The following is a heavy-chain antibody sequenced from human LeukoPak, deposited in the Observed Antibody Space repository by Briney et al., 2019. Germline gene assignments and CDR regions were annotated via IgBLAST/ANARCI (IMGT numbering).Heavy chain of an antibody. V-gene: IGHV4-39*01. J-gene: IGHJ4*02. CDR1: GGSISSSSYY. D-gene: IGHD6-6*01. Sequence: SETLSLTCAVYGGSISSSSYYWGWIRQPPGKGLEWIGSIYYSGSTYYNPSLKSRVTISVDTSKNQFSLKLSSVTAADTAVYYCARGKMAARTPYFDYWGQGTLVTVSS. CDR2: IYYSGST. CDR3: ARGKMAARTPYFDY.